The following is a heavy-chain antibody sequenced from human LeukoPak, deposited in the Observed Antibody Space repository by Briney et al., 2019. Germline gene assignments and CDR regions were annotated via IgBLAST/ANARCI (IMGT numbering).Heavy chain of an antibody. CDR3: ASSGSRWLIDKTYSPY. J-gene: IGHJ4*02. CDR2: ISHNENT. CDR1: GGSFSGCY. Sequence: PSETLSLTCAVYGGSFSGCYWNWIRQPPGKGLEWIGEISHNENTNYSPSLKSRLTISIDTSKNQFSLKLSSVTAADTAVYYCASSGSRWLIDKTYSPYWGQGTLVTVSS. V-gene: IGHV4-34*01. D-gene: IGHD3-22*01.